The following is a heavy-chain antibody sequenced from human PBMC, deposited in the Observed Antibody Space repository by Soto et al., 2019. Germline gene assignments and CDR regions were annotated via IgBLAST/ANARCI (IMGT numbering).Heavy chain of an antibody. CDR3: ARLPVVVVAGGAFDI. V-gene: IGHV3-48*02. D-gene: IGHD2-15*01. Sequence: EVQLVESGGGLVQPGGSLRLSCVASGFTFSTYSMNWVRQAPGKGLEWVSYISSSSSTIYYADSVKGRFTISRDNAKNSLYLKRNGLRDEDKDVYYCARLPVVVVAGGAFDIWGQGTMVTVSS. J-gene: IGHJ3*02. CDR1: GFTFSTYS. CDR2: ISSSSSTI.